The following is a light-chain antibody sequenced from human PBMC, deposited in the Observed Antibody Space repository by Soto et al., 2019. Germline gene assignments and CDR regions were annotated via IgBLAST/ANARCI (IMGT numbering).Light chain of an antibody. CDR1: NSNIGAGYD. CDR3: QSHDSSTSGSVV. J-gene: IGLJ3*02. CDR2: TNI. Sequence: QSVLTQPPSVSGAPGQRVSISCTGSNSNIGAGYDVNWYQQLPGTAHKLLIYTNIDRPSGVPNRFSVSRSGASAFLFITVLRAEDEAAYYCQSHDSSTSGSVVFGGGTKLTVL. V-gene: IGLV1-40*01.